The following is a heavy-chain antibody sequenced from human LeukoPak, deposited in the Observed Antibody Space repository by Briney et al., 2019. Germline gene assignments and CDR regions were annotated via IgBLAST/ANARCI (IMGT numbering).Heavy chain of an antibody. CDR1: GFTFSSYW. CDR2: IKQDGSEK. J-gene: IGHJ4*02. D-gene: IGHD5-12*01. Sequence: GGSLRLSCAASGFTFSSYWMSWVRQAPGRELEWVANIKQDGSEKYYVDSVKGRFTISRDNAKNSLYLQMNSLRAEDTAVYYCARYQGIVATSWDYWGQGTLVTVSS. V-gene: IGHV3-7*01. CDR3: ARYQGIVATSWDY.